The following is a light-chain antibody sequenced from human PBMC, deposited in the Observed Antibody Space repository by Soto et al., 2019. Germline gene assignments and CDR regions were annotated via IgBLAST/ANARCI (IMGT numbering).Light chain of an antibody. CDR1: SNDIGGYDY. V-gene: IGLV2-14*03. Sequence: QSALAQPASVSGSPGQSITISCTGTSNDIGGYDYVSWYQHHPGIAPNLIIYDVSDRLSGVSNRFSGSKSGNTASLTISGLQAEDEAEYYCNSYTTTSPLYVFGSGTKVTVL. CDR3: NSYTTTSPLYV. J-gene: IGLJ1*01. CDR2: DVS.